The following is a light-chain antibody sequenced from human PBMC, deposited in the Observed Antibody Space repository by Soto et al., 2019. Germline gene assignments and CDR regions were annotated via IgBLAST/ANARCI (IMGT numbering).Light chain of an antibody. V-gene: IGKV1-39*01. CDR3: QQTSSAPFT. CDR2: DAA. Sequence: DIQMTQSPYSLSAAVGDRVTIACRASQNINTYLNWYQQKPGKAPKLLIFDAASLQNGVPSRFSGGGSRTDFTLTITSLQPEDFATYYCQQTSSAPFTFXPGXXXDI. J-gene: IGKJ3*01. CDR1: QNINTY.